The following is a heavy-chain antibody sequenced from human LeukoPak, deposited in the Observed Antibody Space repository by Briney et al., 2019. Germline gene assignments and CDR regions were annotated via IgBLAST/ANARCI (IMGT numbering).Heavy chain of an antibody. CDR3: ARGQVNTAGYYYYGMDV. D-gene: IGHD5-18*01. CDR2: INHSGST. V-gene: IGHV4-34*01. Sequence: SETLSLTCAVYGGSFSGYYWSWIRQPPGKGLEWIGEINHSGSTNYNPSLKSRVTISVDTSKNQFSLKLSSVTAADTAVYYCARGQVNTAGYYYYGMDVWGQGTTVIVSS. J-gene: IGHJ6*02. CDR1: GGSFSGYY.